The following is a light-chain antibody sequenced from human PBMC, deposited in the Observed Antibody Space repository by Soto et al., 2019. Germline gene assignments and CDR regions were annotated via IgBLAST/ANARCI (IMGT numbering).Light chain of an antibody. CDR3: GTWDSSLSAEI. J-gene: IGLJ2*01. V-gene: IGLV1-51*01. CDR2: DTN. Sequence: QSVLTQPPSVSAAPGQMVTISCSGSSSNIGNNYISWYRQFPGTAPKLLIYDTNKRPSGIPDRFSGSKSGTSATLGITGLQTGDEADYYCGTWDSSLSAEIFGGGTKLTVL. CDR1: SSNIGNNY.